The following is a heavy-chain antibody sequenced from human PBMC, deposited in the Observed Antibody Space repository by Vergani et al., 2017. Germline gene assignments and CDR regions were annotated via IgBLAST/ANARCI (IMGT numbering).Heavy chain of an antibody. D-gene: IGHD4-23*01. CDR1: GYTLTELS. V-gene: IGHV1-18*01. J-gene: IGHJ5*02. Sequence: QVQLVQSGAEVKKPGASVKVSCKVSGYTLTELSMHWVRQAPGKGLEWMGWISAYNGNTNYAQKLQGRVTMTTDTSTSTAYMELRSLRSDDTAVYYCARCGNPTVVTYWFDPWGQGTLVTVSS. CDR3: ARCGNPTVVTYWFDP. CDR2: ISAYNGNT.